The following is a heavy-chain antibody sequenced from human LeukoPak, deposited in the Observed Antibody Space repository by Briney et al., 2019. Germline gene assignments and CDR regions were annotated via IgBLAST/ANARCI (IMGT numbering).Heavy chain of an antibody. V-gene: IGHV3-21*01. D-gene: IGHD3-10*01. Sequence: GGSLRLSCAASGFTSSSYSMNWVRQAPGKGLEWVSSISSSSSYIYYADSVKGRFTISRDNAKNSLYLQMNSLRAEDTAVYYCARDYYGSGSYLGWGQGTLVTVSS. CDR1: GFTSSSYS. CDR2: ISSSSSYI. CDR3: ARDYYGSGSYLG. J-gene: IGHJ4*02.